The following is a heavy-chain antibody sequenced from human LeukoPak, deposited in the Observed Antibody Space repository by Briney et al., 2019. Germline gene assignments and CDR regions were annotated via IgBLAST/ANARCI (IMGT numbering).Heavy chain of an antibody. Sequence: PGGSLRLSCAASGFTFSSYAMSWVRQAPGKGLEWVSAISGSGGSTYYADSVKGRFTISRDNSKNTLYLQMNSLRAEDTAVYYCAKSGLLWFGELPYMDVWGKGTTVTVSS. D-gene: IGHD3-10*01. CDR2: ISGSGGST. CDR3: AKSGLLWFGELPYMDV. J-gene: IGHJ6*03. V-gene: IGHV3-23*01. CDR1: GFTFSSYA.